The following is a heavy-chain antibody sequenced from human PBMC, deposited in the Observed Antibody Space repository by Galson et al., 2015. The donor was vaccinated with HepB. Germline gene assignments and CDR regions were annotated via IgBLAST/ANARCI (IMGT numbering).Heavy chain of an antibody. Sequence: SETLSLTCAVSGGSISSNNWWSWVRQSPGKGLECIGEIYHGGSTSYNPSLKSRVTISVDKSKNQFSLKLSSVTAADTAVYYCARFREGGGGLDYWGQGLLVTGSA. CDR2: IYHGGST. CDR3: ARFREGGGGLDY. D-gene: IGHD4-23*01. CDR1: GGSISSNNW. J-gene: IGHJ4*02. V-gene: IGHV4-4*02.